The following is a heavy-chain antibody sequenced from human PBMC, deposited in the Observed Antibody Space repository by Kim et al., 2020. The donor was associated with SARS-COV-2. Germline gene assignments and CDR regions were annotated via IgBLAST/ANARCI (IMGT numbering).Heavy chain of an antibody. V-gene: IGHV3-7*03. CDR2: INQDESKK. Sequence: GGSLRLSCAASGFTFSSYWMSWVRQAPGKGLEWVANINQDESKKYYVDSVKGRFTISRDNTKNSLSLQMNSLRAEDTAIYYCVRSNSGRAGGKVDFWGQGTQLTVSS. CDR3: VRSNSGRAGGKVDF. D-gene: IGHD6-13*01. CDR1: GFTFSSYW. J-gene: IGHJ4*02.